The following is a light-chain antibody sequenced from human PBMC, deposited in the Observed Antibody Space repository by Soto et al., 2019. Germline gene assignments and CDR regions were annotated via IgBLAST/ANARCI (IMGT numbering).Light chain of an antibody. J-gene: IGLJ1*01. CDR2: EVS. CDR3: SSYTSTSTLV. CDR1: SSDVGGYKY. V-gene: IGLV2-14*01. Sequence: QSALTQPASVSGSPGQSITISCTGTSSDVGGYKYVPWYQQHPGTAPKLMIYEVSNRPSGVSNRFSGSKSGNTASLTISGLQAEDEADYYCSSYTSTSTLVFGTGTKVTVL.